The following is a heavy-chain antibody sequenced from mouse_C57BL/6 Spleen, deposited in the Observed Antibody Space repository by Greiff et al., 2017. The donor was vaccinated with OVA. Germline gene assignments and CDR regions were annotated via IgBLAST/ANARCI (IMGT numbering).Heavy chain of an antibody. V-gene: IGHV1-18*01. J-gene: IGHJ2*01. CDR2: INPNYGGT. Sequence: VQLQQSGPGLVKPGDSVKIPCKASGYTFTDYNMAWVKQSHGMSLEWIGDINPNYGGTIYNQQFKGKATLTVDKSSSTAYMVLSSLTSEDTAVYYCASANWDGDFDYWGQGTTLTVSS. CDR1: GYTFTDYN. CDR3: ASANWDGDFDY. D-gene: IGHD4-1*01.